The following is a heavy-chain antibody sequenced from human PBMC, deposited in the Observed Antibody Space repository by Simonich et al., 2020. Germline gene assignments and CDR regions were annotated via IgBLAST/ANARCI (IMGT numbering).Heavy chain of an antibody. CDR1: GFTFSSYS. CDR3: AREQARGGAFDI. J-gene: IGHJ3*02. CDR2: ISSSSSYI. V-gene: IGHV3-21*01. D-gene: IGHD3-16*01. Sequence: EVQLVESGGGLVKPGGSLRRSCAASGFTFSSYSMNWVRQAPGKVVKWVSSISSSSSYIYYADSVKGRFTIARDNAKNSLYLQMNSLRAEDTAVYYCAREQARGGAFDIWGQGTMVTVSS.